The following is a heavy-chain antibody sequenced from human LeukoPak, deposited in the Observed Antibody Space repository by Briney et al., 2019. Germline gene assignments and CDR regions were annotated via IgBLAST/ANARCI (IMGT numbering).Heavy chain of an antibody. D-gene: IGHD3-22*01. CDR2: IISSSSYI. CDR1: GFTFSSYS. V-gene: IGHV3-21*01. J-gene: IGHJ4*02. Sequence: HPGGSLRLSCAASGFTFSSYSMNWVRQAPGKGLEWVSSIISSSSYIYYADSVKGRFTISRDNAKNSLYLQMNSLRAEDTAVYYCARHYYYDSSGYYNPFDYWGQGTLVTVSS. CDR3: ARHYYYDSSGYYNPFDY.